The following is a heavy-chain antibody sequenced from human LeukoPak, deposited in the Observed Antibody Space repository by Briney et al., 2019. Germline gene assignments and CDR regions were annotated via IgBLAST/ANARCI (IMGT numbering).Heavy chain of an antibody. V-gene: IGHV3-48*01. J-gene: IGHJ4*02. CDR1: GFTFSSYS. CDR3: AGTDSGSYSRWFDY. Sequence: GGSLRLSCAAPGFTFSSYSTKWVRQAPGKGLEWVSYISSSSSIIYYADSVKGRFTVSRDNAKNSLYLQMNSLRAEDTAVYYCAGTDSGSYSRWFDYWGQGTLVTVSS. D-gene: IGHD1-26*01. CDR2: ISSSSSII.